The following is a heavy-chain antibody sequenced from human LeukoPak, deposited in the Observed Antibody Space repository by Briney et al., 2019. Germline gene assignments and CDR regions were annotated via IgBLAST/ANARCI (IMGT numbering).Heavy chain of an antibody. J-gene: IGHJ3*02. V-gene: IGHV1-69*05. CDR2: IIPIFGTA. Sequence: ASVKVSCKASGGTFSSYAISWVRQAPGQGLEWMGGIIPIFGTANYAQKFQGRVTITTDESTSTAYMELSSLRSEDTAVYYCARAEEYNWNDRGAFDIWGQGTMVTVSS. D-gene: IGHD1-1*01. CDR1: GGTFSSYA. CDR3: ARAEEYNWNDRGAFDI.